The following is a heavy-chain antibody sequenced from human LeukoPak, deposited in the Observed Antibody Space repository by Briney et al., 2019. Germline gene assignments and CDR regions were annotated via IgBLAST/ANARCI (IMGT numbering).Heavy chain of an antibody. Sequence: ASMKLSCKASGFTFTGYYMHWVRQAPGQGLEWMEIINPNGGSTSYGQRFQGRVTMNRDTSTNIVYMELSSLRSEDTAVYYCARGTGYFETGMVKYKYYGMDVWGQGTTVTVSS. CDR1: GFTFTGYY. J-gene: IGHJ6*02. D-gene: IGHD5-18*01. CDR3: ARGTGYFETGMVKYKYYGMDV. CDR2: INPNGGST. V-gene: IGHV1-46*01.